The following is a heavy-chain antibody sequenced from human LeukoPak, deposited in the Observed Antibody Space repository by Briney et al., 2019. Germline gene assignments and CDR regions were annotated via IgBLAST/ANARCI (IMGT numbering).Heavy chain of an antibody. CDR1: GYTLTELS. CDR3: ARDSGAHICTRRGGFDS. Sequence: ASVKVSCKVSGYTLTELSMHWVRQAPGKGLEWMGGFDPEDGETIYAQKFQGRVTMTEDTSTDTAYMELSSLRSEDTAVYYCARDSGAHICTRRGGFDSWGQGTLVTVSS. J-gene: IGHJ5*01. CDR2: FDPEDGET. V-gene: IGHV1-24*01. D-gene: IGHD3-10*01.